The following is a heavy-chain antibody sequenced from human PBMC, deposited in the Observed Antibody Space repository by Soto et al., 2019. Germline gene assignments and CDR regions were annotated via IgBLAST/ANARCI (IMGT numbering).Heavy chain of an antibody. D-gene: IGHD3-22*01. CDR3: ARDSHYDSSGYYYDYYYYGMDV. Sequence: GASVKVSCKASRYTFTSYGISWVRQAPGQGLEWMGWISAYNGNTNYAQKLQGRVTMTTDTSTSTAYMELRSLRSDDTAVYYCARDSHYDSSGYYYDYYYYGMDVWGQGTTVTVSS. V-gene: IGHV1-18*04. CDR1: RYTFTSYG. CDR2: ISAYNGNT. J-gene: IGHJ6*02.